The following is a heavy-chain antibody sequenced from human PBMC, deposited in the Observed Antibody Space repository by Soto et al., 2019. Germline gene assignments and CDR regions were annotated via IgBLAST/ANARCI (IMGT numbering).Heavy chain of an antibody. Sequence: SETLSLPCTVSCGSISSFYWRWIRQPAGKGLEWIGRIYSGGRNNYNPSLKSRVTMSVDTSKNQFSLRLSSVTAADTAMYYCARVSRRLDYRGQGTLVTVSS. J-gene: IGHJ4*02. V-gene: IGHV4-4*07. CDR1: CGSISSFY. CDR3: ARVSRRLDY. D-gene: IGHD6-13*01. CDR2: IYSGGRN.